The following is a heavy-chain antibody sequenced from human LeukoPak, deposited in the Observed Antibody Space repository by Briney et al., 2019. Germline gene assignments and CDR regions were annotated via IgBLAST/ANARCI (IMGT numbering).Heavy chain of an antibody. Sequence: SQTLSLTCTVSGYSISRGYYWGWIRQPPGKGLEWIGSIYHSGSTYYNPSLKSRVTISVDTSKNQFSLKLSSVTAADTAVYYCAIDSSGWFDAFDIWGQGTMVTVSS. J-gene: IGHJ3*02. CDR1: GYSISRGYY. D-gene: IGHD6-19*01. CDR2: IYHSGST. CDR3: AIDSSGWFDAFDI. V-gene: IGHV4-38-2*02.